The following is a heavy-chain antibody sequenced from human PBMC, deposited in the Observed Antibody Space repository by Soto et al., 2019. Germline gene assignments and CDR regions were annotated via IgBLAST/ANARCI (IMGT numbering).Heavy chain of an antibody. D-gene: IGHD3-22*01. V-gene: IGHV4-59*01. CDR1: GGSISSYY. CDR3: ARARDSSGYYKWT. CDR2: IVYSGST. Sequence: PSETLSLTCTVSGGSISSYYWSWIRQPPGKGLEWIGYIVYSGSTNYHPSLKRRVNISVDTSKNQFSLRLSSVTAADKAVYSCARARDSSGYYKWTWGQGTLVTVSS. J-gene: IGHJ4*02.